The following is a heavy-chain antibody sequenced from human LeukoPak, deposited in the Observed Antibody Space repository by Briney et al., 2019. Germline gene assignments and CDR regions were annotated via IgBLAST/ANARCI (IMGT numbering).Heavy chain of an antibody. J-gene: IGHJ4*02. CDR3: AKENPLQNWNYDY. CDR2: FGGGSSST. Sequence: GGSLRLSCAASGFTFSNAWMSWVRQAPGRGLEWVSAFGGGSSSTYYADSVRGRFTISRDNSKNTVYLQMDSLRAEDTAVYYCAKENPLQNWNYDYWGQGTLVTVSS. CDR1: GFTFSNAW. D-gene: IGHD1-1*01. V-gene: IGHV3-23*01.